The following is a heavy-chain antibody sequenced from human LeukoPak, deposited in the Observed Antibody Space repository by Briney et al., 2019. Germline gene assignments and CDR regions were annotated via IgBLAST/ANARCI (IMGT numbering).Heavy chain of an antibody. Sequence: PGGPLRLSCAASGFTFSSYAMTWVRQAPGKGLEWVSAISGSGGSTYYADSVKGRFTISKDNAKNTVYLQMNSLRAEDTAVYYCVSFYETYWGRGTLVTASS. V-gene: IGHV3-23*01. CDR2: ISGSGGST. CDR3: VSFYETY. D-gene: IGHD2/OR15-2a*01. J-gene: IGHJ4*02. CDR1: GFTFSSYA.